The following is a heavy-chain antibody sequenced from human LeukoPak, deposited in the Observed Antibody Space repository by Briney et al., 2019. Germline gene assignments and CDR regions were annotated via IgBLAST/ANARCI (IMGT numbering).Heavy chain of an antibody. J-gene: IGHJ4*02. CDR2: IYSGGST. CDR1: GFTVSTNY. D-gene: IGHD3-3*01. CDR3: AKDHDFWSGYSSILDY. Sequence: GGSLRLSCAASGFTVSTNYMSWVRQAPGKGLEWVSVIYSGGSTYYADSVKGRFTISRDNSKNTLYLQMNSLRAEDTAVYYCAKDHDFWSGYSSILDYWGRGTLVTVSS. V-gene: IGHV3-53*01.